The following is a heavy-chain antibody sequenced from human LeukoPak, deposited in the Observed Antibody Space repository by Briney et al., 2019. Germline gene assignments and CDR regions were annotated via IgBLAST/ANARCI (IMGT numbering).Heavy chain of an antibody. J-gene: IGHJ5*02. Sequence: GGSLRLSCAAPGFTFSSYSMNWVRQAPGKGLEWVLSISSSSSYIYYADSVKGRFTISRDNAKNSLYLQMNSLRAEDTAVYYCARDYYGSGSYYNGLGWFDPWGQGTLVTVSS. CDR1: GFTFSSYS. V-gene: IGHV3-21*01. D-gene: IGHD3-10*01. CDR3: ARDYYGSGSYYNGLGWFDP. CDR2: ISSSSSYI.